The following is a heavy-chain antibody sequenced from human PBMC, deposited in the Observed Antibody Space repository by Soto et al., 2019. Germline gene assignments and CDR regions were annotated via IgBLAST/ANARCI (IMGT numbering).Heavy chain of an antibody. D-gene: IGHD6-19*01. CDR1: GGTFSDYA. CDR3: STTQGPRIGVAEDYSSCYGMDV. CDR2: IMPIFGTSGTT. Sequence: QVQLVKSGAEVKKPGSSVKVSCKASGGTFSDYAISWLRQAPGQGLDWMGGIMPIFGTSGTTNYAKKFQDRVTITADRSTRTASLELNSLRHEDTAVYYGSTTQGPRIGVAEDYSSCYGMDVGGQGDSVTVSS. V-gene: IGHV1-69*06. J-gene: IGHJ6*02.